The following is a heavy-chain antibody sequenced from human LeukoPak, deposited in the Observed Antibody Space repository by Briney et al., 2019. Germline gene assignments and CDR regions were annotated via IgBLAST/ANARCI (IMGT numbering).Heavy chain of an antibody. Sequence: PSETLSLTCTVSGGSISSYYWSWIRQPPGKGLEWIGYIYYSGSTNYNPSLKSRVTISVDTSKNQFSLKLSSVTAADTAVYYCARTYYYGSGSYYSDYWGQGTLVTVSS. CDR2: IYYSGST. V-gene: IGHV4-59*01. J-gene: IGHJ4*02. D-gene: IGHD3-10*01. CDR3: ARTYYYGSGSYYSDY. CDR1: GGSISSYY.